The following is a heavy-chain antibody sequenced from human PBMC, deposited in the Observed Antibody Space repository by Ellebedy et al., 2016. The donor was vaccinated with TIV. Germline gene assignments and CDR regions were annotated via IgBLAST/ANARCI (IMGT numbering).Heavy chain of an antibody. V-gene: IGHV1-3*01. Sequence: AASVKVSCKASGYTFTTYGIYWVRQAPGQRLEWMGRINVGNGNTEYSQKFQGRVTITRDIFASTAYMEVSSLRSEDTAVYYCARRNHYKYAMDIWGQGTTVTVSS. CDR2: INVGNGNT. D-gene: IGHD1-14*01. CDR3: ARRNHYKYAMDI. J-gene: IGHJ6*02. CDR1: GYTFTTYG.